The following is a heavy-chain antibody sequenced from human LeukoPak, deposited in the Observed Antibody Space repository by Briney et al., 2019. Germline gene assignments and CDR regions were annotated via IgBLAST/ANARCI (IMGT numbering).Heavy chain of an antibody. CDR2: ISAYNGNT. Sequence: ASVKVSCKASGYTFTSYGISWVRQAPGQGLEWMGWISAYNGNTNYAQKLQGRVTMTTDTSTSTAYMELRSLRSDDTAVYYCARESWSPNREYFDLWGRGTLVTVSS. D-gene: IGHD1-14*01. CDR3: ARESWSPNREYFDL. CDR1: GYTFTSYG. V-gene: IGHV1-18*01. J-gene: IGHJ2*01.